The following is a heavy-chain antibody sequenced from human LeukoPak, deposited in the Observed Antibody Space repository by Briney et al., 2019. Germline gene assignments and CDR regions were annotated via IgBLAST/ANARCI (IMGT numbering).Heavy chain of an antibody. CDR1: GFTFSSYS. CDR3: ARAAAARREFDY. D-gene: IGHD6-6*01. J-gene: IGHJ4*02. CDR2: ISSSSSYI. Sequence: GGSLRLSCAASGFTFSSYSMNWVRQAPGKGLGWVSSISSSSSYIYYADSVKGRFTISRDNAKNSLYLQMNSLRAEDTAVYYCARAAAARREFDYWGQGTLVTVSS. V-gene: IGHV3-21*01.